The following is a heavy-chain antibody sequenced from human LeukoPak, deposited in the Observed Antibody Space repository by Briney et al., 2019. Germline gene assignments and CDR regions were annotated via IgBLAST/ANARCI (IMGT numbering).Heavy chain of an antibody. CDR3: ARLAYSSIWYYYGMDV. Sequence: GESLRISCKGSGYSFTSYWISWVRQMPGKGLGWMGTIDPSDSYTNYSPSFQGHVTISADKSISTAYLQWSSMKASYTAMYYCARLAYSSIWYYYGMDVWGKGTTVTVSS. J-gene: IGHJ6*04. CDR1: GYSFTSYW. D-gene: IGHD6-13*01. CDR2: IDPSDSYT. V-gene: IGHV5-10-1*01.